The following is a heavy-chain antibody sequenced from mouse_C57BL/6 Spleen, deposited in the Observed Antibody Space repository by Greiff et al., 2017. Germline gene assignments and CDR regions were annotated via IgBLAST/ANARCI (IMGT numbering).Heavy chain of an antibody. J-gene: IGHJ1*03. Sequence: EVQLQQSGPELVKPGASVKIPCKASGYTFTDYNMDWVKQSHGKSLEWIGDINPNNGGTIYNQKFKGKATLTVDKSSSTAYMELRSLTSEDTAVYYCARLGDYDSYWYFDVWGTGTTVTVSS. D-gene: IGHD2-4*01. CDR1: GYTFTDYN. CDR2: INPNNGGT. CDR3: ARLGDYDSYWYFDV. V-gene: IGHV1-18*01.